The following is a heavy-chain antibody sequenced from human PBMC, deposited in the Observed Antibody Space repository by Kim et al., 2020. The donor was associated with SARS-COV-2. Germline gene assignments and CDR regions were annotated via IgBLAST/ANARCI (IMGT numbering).Heavy chain of an antibody. CDR1: GFTFNTYG. CDR2: ISYDGCKK. Sequence: GGSLRLSCAASGFTFNTYGMHWVRQSPGKGLEWVAVISYDGCKKYYADSVKGRFTISRDNSKNTLYLQMNSLRIEDTAVYYCAKSFSGSYFGYDYWGQGTLVTVS. D-gene: IGHD1-26*01. CDR3: AKSFSGSYFGYDY. V-gene: IGHV3-30*18. J-gene: IGHJ4*02.